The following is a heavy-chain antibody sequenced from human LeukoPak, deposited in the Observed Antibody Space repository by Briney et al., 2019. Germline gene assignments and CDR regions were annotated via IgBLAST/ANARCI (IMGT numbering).Heavy chain of an antibody. D-gene: IGHD3-3*01. CDR2: ISGSGGST. Sequence: PGGSLRLSCAASGFTFSSYAMSWVRQAPGKGLEWVSAISGSGGSTYYADSVKGRFTISRDNSKNTLYLQMNSLRAEDTAVYYCATGRYYDFWSGYDYYYGMDVWGQGTTVTVSS. CDR1: GFTFSSYA. J-gene: IGHJ6*02. CDR3: ATGRYYDFWSGYDYYYGMDV. V-gene: IGHV3-23*01.